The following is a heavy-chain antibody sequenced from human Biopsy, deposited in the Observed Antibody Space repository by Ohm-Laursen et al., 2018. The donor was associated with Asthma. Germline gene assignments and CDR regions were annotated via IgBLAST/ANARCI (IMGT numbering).Heavy chain of an antibody. CDR1: GFTFGSYG. CDR3: ARGDSSNWSHYYFDY. CDR2: IWFDGSNK. Sequence: SLRLSCAASGFTFGSYGLHWVRQAPGKGLEWVADIWFDGSNKHYADSVKVRFTISRDNSKNTLYLQMNSLRAEDTAVYYCARGDSSNWSHYYFDYWGQGTLVTVSS. J-gene: IGHJ4*02. V-gene: IGHV3-33*01. D-gene: IGHD3-22*01.